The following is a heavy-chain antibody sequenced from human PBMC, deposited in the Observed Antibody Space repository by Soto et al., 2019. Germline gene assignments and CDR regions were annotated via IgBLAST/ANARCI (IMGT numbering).Heavy chain of an antibody. Sequence: SLRLSCTTSGFTFNTYGMHWVRQAPGKGLEWVAIIWYDGSNKYYADSVKGRFTISRDNPRNTLYLQMNSLRAEDTALYYCARADCTCVSCSSWPFYYGVDVWGQGTTVTVSS. V-gene: IGHV3-33*08. CDR3: ARADCTCVSCSSWPFYYGVDV. CDR2: IWYDGSNK. CDR1: GFTFNTYG. D-gene: IGHD2-8*02. J-gene: IGHJ6*02.